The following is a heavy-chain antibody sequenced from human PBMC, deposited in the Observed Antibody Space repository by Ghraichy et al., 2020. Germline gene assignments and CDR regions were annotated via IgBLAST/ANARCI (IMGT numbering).Heavy chain of an antibody. CDR2: IFSNDEK. CDR1: GFSLSNARMG. J-gene: IGHJ6*02. Sequence: SGPTLVKPTETLTLTCTVSGFSLSNARMGVSWIRQPPGKALEWLAHIFSNDEKSYSTSLKSRLTISKDTSKSQVVLTMTNMDPVDTATYYCARIWGYYYYYGMDVWGQGTTVTVSS. D-gene: IGHD3-16*01. V-gene: IGHV2-26*01. CDR3: ARIWGYYYYYGMDV.